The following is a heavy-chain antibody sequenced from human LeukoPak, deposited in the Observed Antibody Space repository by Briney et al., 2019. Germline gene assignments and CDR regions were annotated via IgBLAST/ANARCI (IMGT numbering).Heavy chain of an antibody. CDR1: GDSISSSNYY. CDR3: ARIDVNCSSTSCYWFGIDY. CDR2: MYYGATT. V-gene: IGHV4-39*07. J-gene: IGHJ4*02. D-gene: IGHD2-2*01. Sequence: PSETLSLTCAVSGDSISSSNYYWGWIRQPPGKGLEWIGTMYYGATTYYNPSLKSRVTISVDTSKNQFSLKLSSVTAADTAVYYCARIDVNCSSTSCYWFGIDYWGQGTLVTVSS.